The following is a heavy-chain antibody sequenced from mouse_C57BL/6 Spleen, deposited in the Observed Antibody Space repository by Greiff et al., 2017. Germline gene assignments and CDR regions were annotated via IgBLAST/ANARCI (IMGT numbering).Heavy chain of an antibody. Sequence: EVQVVESGGDLVKPGGSLKLSCAASGFTFSSYGMSWVRQTPDKRLEWVATISSGGSYTYYPDSVKGRFTISRDNAKNTLYLQMSSLKSEDTAMYYCARQYGYDVGAMDYWGQGTSVTVAS. D-gene: IGHD2-2*01. V-gene: IGHV5-6*01. CDR1: GFTFSSYG. CDR2: ISSGGSYT. J-gene: IGHJ4*01. CDR3: ARQYGYDVGAMDY.